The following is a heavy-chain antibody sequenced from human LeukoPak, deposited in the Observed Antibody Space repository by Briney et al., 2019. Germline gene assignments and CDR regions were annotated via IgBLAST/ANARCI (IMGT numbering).Heavy chain of an antibody. CDR3: ARRDLGDNWNFDY. Sequence: GESLKTSCKGSGYSFTNYWIGWVRQMPGKGLEWMGIIYPGDSDTRYSPSFQGQVTISADKSITTAYLQWSSLKASDTAMYYCARRDLGDNWNFDYWGQGTQVTVSS. D-gene: IGHD1-1*01. CDR2: IYPGDSDT. J-gene: IGHJ4*02. CDR1: GYSFTNYW. V-gene: IGHV5-51*01.